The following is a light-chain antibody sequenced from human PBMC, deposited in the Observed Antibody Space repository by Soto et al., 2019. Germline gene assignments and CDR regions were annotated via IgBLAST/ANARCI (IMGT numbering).Light chain of an antibody. CDR1: SSNIGAGYD. V-gene: IGLV1-40*01. J-gene: IGLJ3*02. Sequence: QSVLTQPPSVSGAPGQRVTISCTGSSSNIGAGYDVYWYQQLPGVAPKPLIYGNSNRPSGVPDRFSGSKSGTSASLAITRLQVEDEAVYYCQSYDSSSFWVFGGGTKLTVL. CDR3: QSYDSSSFWV. CDR2: GNS.